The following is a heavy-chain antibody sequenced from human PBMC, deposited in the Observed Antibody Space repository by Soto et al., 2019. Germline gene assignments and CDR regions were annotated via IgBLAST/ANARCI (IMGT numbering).Heavy chain of an antibody. Sequence: ASVKVSCKASGYTSTSYGISWVRQAPGQGLEWMGWISAYNGNTNYAQKLQGRVTMTTDTSTSTTYMELRSLRSDDTAVYYCAVSDDYGDYGYYYYMDVWGKGTTVTVSS. V-gene: IGHV1-18*01. CDR1: GYTSTSYG. D-gene: IGHD4-17*01. J-gene: IGHJ6*03. CDR3: AVSDDYGDYGYYYYMDV. CDR2: ISAYNGNT.